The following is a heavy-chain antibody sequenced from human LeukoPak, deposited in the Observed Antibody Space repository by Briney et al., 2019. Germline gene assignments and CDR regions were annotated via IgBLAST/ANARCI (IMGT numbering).Heavy chain of an antibody. CDR1: GFTFSSYA. V-gene: IGHV3-30-3*01. J-gene: IGHJ1*01. D-gene: IGHD6-6*01. CDR2: ISYDGSNK. CDR3: AKGEYSSSIEYFQH. Sequence: QSGRSLRLSCAASGFTFSSYAMHWVRQAPGKGLEWVAVISYDGSNKYYADSVKGRFTISRDNSKNTLYLQMNSLRAEDTAVYYCAKGEYSSSIEYFQHWGQGTLVTVSS.